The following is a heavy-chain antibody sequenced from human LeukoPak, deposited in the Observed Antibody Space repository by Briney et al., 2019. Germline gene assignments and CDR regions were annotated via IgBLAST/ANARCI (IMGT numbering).Heavy chain of an antibody. V-gene: IGHV4-39*01. CDR2: INYSGRT. Sequence: PSETLSLTCTVSGGSISSSSYYWGWIRQPPGKGLEWIGSINYSGRTYYNPSLKSRVTISVDTSKNQFSLKLSSVTAADTAVYYCARHRAKIYIVGATTTFDYWGQGTLVTVSS. CDR1: GGSISSSSYY. CDR3: ARHRAKIYIVGATTTFDY. J-gene: IGHJ4*02. D-gene: IGHD1-26*01.